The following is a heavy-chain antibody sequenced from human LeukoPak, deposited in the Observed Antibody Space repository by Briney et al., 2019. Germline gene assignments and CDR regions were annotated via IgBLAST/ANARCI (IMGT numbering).Heavy chain of an antibody. Sequence: GGSLRLSCAASGFTFSSYAMTWVRQAPGKGLEWVSGICGSSGKIFYADSVKGRFTISRDNSKNTLYLQMNTLRAEDTAVYFCAKQPYQYVSGSPSWFDPWGQGTLVTVSS. J-gene: IGHJ5*02. D-gene: IGHD3-10*01. CDR2: ICGSSGKI. V-gene: IGHV3-23*01. CDR1: GFTFSSYA. CDR3: AKQPYQYVSGSPSWFDP.